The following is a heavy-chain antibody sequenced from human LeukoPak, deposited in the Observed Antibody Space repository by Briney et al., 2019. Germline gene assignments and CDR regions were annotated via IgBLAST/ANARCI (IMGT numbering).Heavy chain of an antibody. CDR1: GFTFSNYV. D-gene: IGHD2-2*01. V-gene: IGHV3-23*01. Sequence: GGSLRLSCAASGFTFSNYVMRWVRQAPGKGLEWVSSISDSGSRTYYADSVKGRFTISRDNSKNTLYLQMNSLTTEDTAVYYCATDRRTLDAFDVWGQGTMVTVSS. CDR3: ATDRRTLDAFDV. CDR2: ISDSGSRT. J-gene: IGHJ3*01.